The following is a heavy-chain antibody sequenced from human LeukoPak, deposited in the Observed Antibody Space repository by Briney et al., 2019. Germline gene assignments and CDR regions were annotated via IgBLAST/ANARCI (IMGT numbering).Heavy chain of an antibody. Sequence: GGSLRLSCAASGLTFSAYAMHWVRQAPGKGLEWVALISYDGTKKHYADSVKGRFTISRDNSKNTLYLQMNSLRAEDTAVYYCARKGYGDYEIDYWGQGTLVTVSS. CDR3: ARKGYGDYEIDY. D-gene: IGHD4-17*01. CDR2: ISYDGTKK. V-gene: IGHV3-30*04. CDR1: GLTFSAYA. J-gene: IGHJ4*02.